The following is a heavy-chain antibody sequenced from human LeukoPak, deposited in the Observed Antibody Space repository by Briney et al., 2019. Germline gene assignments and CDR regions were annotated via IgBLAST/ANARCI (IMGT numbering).Heavy chain of an antibody. CDR3: AILGIAAAGTTDY. V-gene: IGHV4-59*01. CDR1: GGSISSYY. CDR2: IYYTGST. D-gene: IGHD6-13*01. J-gene: IGHJ4*02. Sequence: PSETLSLTCTVSGGSISSYYWSWIRQPPGKGLEWIGYIYYTGSTNYNPSLKSRVTISVDTSKNQFSLKLSSVTAADTAVYYCAILGIAAAGTTDYWGQGTLVTVSS.